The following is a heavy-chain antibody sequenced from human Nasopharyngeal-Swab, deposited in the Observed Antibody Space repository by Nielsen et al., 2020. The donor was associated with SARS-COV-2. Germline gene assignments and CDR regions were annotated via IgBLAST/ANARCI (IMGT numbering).Heavy chain of an antibody. CDR2: IKHDGSET. CDR3: ARSSSWALEY. Sequence: GESLKISCEVSGLSFRGYWMSWVRQVPGKGLEWVANIKHDGSETYSMDSVEGRFTISRDNAKNSLFLQMNSLRAEDTAVYYCARSSSWALEYWGQGTPVTVSA. J-gene: IGHJ4*02. D-gene: IGHD6-13*01. V-gene: IGHV3-7*03. CDR1: GLSFRGYW.